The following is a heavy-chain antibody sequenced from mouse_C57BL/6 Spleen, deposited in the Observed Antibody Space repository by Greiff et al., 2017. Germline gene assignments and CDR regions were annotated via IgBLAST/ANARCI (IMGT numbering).Heavy chain of an antibody. CDR3: AYYDYDEGFAY. D-gene: IGHD2-4*01. J-gene: IGHJ3*01. CDR2: INPSNGGT. V-gene: IGHV1-53*01. CDR1: GYTFTSYW. Sequence: QVHVKQSGTELVKPGASVKLSCKASGYTFTSYWMHWVKQRPGQGLEWIGNINPSNGGTNYNEKFKSKATLTVDKSSSTAYMQLSSLTSEDSAVYYCAYYDYDEGFAYWGQGTLVTVSA.